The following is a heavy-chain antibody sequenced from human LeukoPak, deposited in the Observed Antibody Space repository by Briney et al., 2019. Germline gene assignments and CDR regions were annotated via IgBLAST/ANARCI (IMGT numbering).Heavy chain of an antibody. D-gene: IGHD3-3*01. CDR2: IYYSGST. CDR3: ARALEWFETTDY. CDR1: GDSISSGDYY. J-gene: IGHJ4*02. V-gene: IGHV4-30-4*08. Sequence: SQTLSLTCTVSGDSISSGDYYWSWIRQPPGTGLEWIGYIYYSGSTYYNPSLKSRVSISVDTSKNQFSLKLSSVTATDTGVYYCARALEWFETTDYWGQGTLVTVSS.